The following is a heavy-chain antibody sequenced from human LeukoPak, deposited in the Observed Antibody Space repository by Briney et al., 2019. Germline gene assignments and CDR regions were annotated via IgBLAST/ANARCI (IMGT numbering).Heavy chain of an antibody. Sequence: GGSLRLSCAASGFTFSSYSMNWVRQAPGKGLEWVSSISSSSSYIYYADSVKGRFTISRDNAKNSLYLQMNSLRAEDTAVYYCAGRIFETEGDAFDIWGQGTMVTVSS. CDR3: AGRIFETEGDAFDI. D-gene: IGHD3-3*01. J-gene: IGHJ3*02. CDR2: ISSSSSYI. CDR1: GFTFSSYS. V-gene: IGHV3-21*01.